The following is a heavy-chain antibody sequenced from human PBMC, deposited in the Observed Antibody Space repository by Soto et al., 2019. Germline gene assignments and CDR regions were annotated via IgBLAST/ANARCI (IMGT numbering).Heavy chain of an antibody. CDR3: ARDNRSGYYFDY. D-gene: IGHD3-22*01. Sequence: SETLSLTCDVSGDSISSGGYSWNWIRQPPGKGLEWIGNIYQSGTTDYNPSLKSRVTISVDRSKNQFSLKLSSVTAADTAVYYCARDNRSGYYFDYWGQGTLVTVPQ. CDR2: IYQSGTT. J-gene: IGHJ4*02. V-gene: IGHV4-30-2*01. CDR1: GDSISSGGYS.